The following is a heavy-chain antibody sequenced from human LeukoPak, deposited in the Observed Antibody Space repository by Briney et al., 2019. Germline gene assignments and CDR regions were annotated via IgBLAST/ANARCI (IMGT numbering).Heavy chain of an antibody. CDR2: INHSGST. CDR3: ARGEEYHDSSGYHLDY. Sequence: SETLSLTCTVSGGSISSYYWSWIRQPPGKGLEWIGEINHSGSTNYNPSLKSRVTISVDTSKNQFSLKLSSVTAADTAVYYCARGEEYHDSSGYHLDYWGQGTLVTVSS. V-gene: IGHV4-34*01. D-gene: IGHD3-22*01. CDR1: GGSISSYY. J-gene: IGHJ4*02.